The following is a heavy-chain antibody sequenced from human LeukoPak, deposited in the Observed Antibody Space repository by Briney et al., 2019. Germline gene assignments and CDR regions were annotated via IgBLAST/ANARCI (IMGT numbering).Heavy chain of an antibody. Sequence: GGSLRLSCAASGFTFSSYGMHWVRPAPGKGLEWVAVIWYDGSNKYYADSVKGRFTISRDNSKNTLYLQMNSLRAEDTAVYYCAKEYGSGSYPNWGQGTLVTVSS. CDR2: IWYDGSNK. CDR3: AKEYGSGSYPN. D-gene: IGHD3-10*01. J-gene: IGHJ4*02. V-gene: IGHV3-33*06. CDR1: GFTFSSYG.